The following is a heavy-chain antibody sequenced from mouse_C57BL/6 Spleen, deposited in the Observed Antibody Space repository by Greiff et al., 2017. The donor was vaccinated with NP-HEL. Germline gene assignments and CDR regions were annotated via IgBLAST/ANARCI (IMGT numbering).Heavy chain of an antibody. D-gene: IGHD1-1*01. Sequence: EVQLVESGGDLVKPGGSLKLSCAASGFTFSSYGMSWVRQTPDKRLEWVATISSGGSYTYYPDSVKGRFTISRDNAKNTLYLQMSSLKSEDTAMYYCARHDHYYGSSYFDYWGQGTTLTVSS. CDR2: ISSGGSYT. CDR1: GFTFSSYG. J-gene: IGHJ2*01. CDR3: ARHDHYYGSSYFDY. V-gene: IGHV5-6*01.